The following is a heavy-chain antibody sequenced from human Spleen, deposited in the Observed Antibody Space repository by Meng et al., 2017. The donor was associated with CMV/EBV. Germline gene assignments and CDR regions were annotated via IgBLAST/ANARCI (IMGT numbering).Heavy chain of an antibody. CDR3: ARDSELSSSWYYYGMDV. Sequence: GESLKISCAASGFTFSSYSMNWVRQAPGKGLEWVSSISSSSSYIYYADSVKGRFTISRDNAKNSLYLQMNSLRAEDTAVYYFARDSELSSSWYYYGMDVWGQGTTVTVSS. CDR1: GFTFSSYS. V-gene: IGHV3-21*01. J-gene: IGHJ6*02. D-gene: IGHD6-13*01. CDR2: ISSSSSYI.